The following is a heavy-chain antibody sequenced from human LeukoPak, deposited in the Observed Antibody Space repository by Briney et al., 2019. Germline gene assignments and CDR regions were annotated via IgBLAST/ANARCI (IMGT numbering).Heavy chain of an antibody. V-gene: IGHV3-7*01. J-gene: IGHJ4*02. D-gene: IGHD5-18*01. CDR1: GFTFSSYW. CDR3: ARSGYSYGHRHFDY. Sequence: GGSLRLSCAAPGFTFSSYWMSWVRQAPGKGLEWVANIKQDGSEKYYVDSVKGRFTISRDNAKNSLYLQMNSLRAEDTAVYYCARSGYSYGHRHFDYWGQGTLVTVSS. CDR2: IKQDGSEK.